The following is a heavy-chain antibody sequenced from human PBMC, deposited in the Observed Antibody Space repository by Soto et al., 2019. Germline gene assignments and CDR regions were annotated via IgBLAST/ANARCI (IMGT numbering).Heavy chain of an antibody. D-gene: IGHD3-3*01. CDR1: GGSFKSGSYS. CDR3: ARDFAYFDS. Sequence: SLTCTVSGGSFKSGSYSWRWLRQPPGKGLEWIGYVYHTGRTSHNPSLKSRFSISMDTSKNQFSLNLDSVTAADTAVYFCARDFAYFDSWGQGTLVTVSS. CDR2: VYHTGRT. V-gene: IGHV4-61*01. J-gene: IGHJ4*02.